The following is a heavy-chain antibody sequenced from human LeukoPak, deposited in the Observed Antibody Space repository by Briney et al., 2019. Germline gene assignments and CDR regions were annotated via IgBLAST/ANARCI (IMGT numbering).Heavy chain of an antibody. Sequence: ASVKVSCKASGGTFSSYAISWVRQAPGQGLEWMGRIIPILGIANYAQKFQGRVTITADKSTSTAYMELSSLRSEDTAVYYCARAGTYYYDSSGSPNFQHWGQGTLVTVSS. CDR1: GGTFSSYA. CDR2: IIPILGIA. CDR3: ARAGTYYYDSSGSPNFQH. D-gene: IGHD3-22*01. V-gene: IGHV1-69*04. J-gene: IGHJ1*01.